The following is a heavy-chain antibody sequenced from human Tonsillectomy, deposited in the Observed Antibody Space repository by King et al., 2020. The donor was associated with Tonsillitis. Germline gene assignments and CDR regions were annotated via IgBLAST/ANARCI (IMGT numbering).Heavy chain of an antibody. CDR3: ARVQLAPDWYFDL. J-gene: IGHJ2*01. V-gene: IGHV3-21*01. Sequence: QLVQSGGGLVKPGGSLRLSCAASGFTFSSYSMNWVRQAPGKGLEWVSSISSSSSYIYYADSVKDRFTISRDNAKNSLYLQMISLRAEDTAVYYCARVQLAPDWYFDLWGRGTLVTVSS. CDR1: GFTFSSYS. CDR2: ISSSSSYI.